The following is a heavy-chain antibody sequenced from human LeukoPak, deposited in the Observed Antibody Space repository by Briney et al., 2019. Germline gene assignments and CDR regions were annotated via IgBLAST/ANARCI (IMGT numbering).Heavy chain of an antibody. CDR3: ARHQSWSGYYPRPLDY. Sequence: PSETLSLTCAVYGGSFSSYYWSWIRQPPGKGLEWTGEINHSGSTNYNPSLKSRVTISLDTSKNQFSLKLSSVTAADTAVYYCARHQSWSGYYPRPLDYWGQGTRVTVSS. CDR1: GGSFSSYY. V-gene: IGHV4-34*01. D-gene: IGHD3-3*01. J-gene: IGHJ4*02. CDR2: INHSGST.